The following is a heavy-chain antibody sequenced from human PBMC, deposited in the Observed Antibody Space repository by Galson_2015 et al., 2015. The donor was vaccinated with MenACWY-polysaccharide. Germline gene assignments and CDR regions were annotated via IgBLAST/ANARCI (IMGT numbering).Heavy chain of an antibody. D-gene: IGHD4-17*01. CDR3: ARDRGDYGSINYFDY. Sequence: SVKVSCKASGYTFTSFGISWVRQAPGQGPEWMGWISAYNGNTNFAQKFQGRVTMTTDTSTNTAYMELRSLRSDDTAVYYCARDRGDYGSINYFDYWGQGTLVTVSS. J-gene: IGHJ4*02. CDR2: ISAYNGNT. CDR1: GYTFTSFG. V-gene: IGHV1-18*01.